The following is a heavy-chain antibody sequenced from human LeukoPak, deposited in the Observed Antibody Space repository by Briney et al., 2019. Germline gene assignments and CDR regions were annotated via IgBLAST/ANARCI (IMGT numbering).Heavy chain of an antibody. CDR3: AREGVEMATRLVYYYYYMDV. V-gene: IGHV7-4-1*02. J-gene: IGHJ6*03. Sequence: ASVKVSCKASGYTFTSYAMNWVRQAPGQGLEWMGWINTNTGNPTYAQGFTGRFVFSLDTSVSTAYLQISSLKAEDTAVYYCAREGVEMATRLVYYYYYMDVWGKGTTVTVSS. D-gene: IGHD5-24*01. CDR1: GYTFTSYA. CDR2: INTNTGNP.